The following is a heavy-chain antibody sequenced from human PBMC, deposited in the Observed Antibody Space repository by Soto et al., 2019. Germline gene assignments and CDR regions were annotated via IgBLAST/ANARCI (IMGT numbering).Heavy chain of an antibody. CDR2: ISYDGNNK. Sequence: QVQLVESGGGVVQPGRSLRLSCAASGFTFSSYAMNWVRQAPGNGLEWVALISYDGNNKYYADSVKGRFTISRDSSKNTLYLQMNSLRDADTAFYYCGRCSSTSCHLGSDYWGQGTLVTVSS. CDR3: GRCSSTSCHLGSDY. D-gene: IGHD2-2*01. V-gene: IGHV3-30-3*01. J-gene: IGHJ4*02. CDR1: GFTFSSYA.